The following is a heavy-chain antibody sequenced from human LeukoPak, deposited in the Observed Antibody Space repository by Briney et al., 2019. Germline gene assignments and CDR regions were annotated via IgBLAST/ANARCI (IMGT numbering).Heavy chain of an antibody. J-gene: IGHJ3*02. CDR1: GFTFDDYA. V-gene: IGHV3-9*03. CDR3: AKDRNYELLYAFDI. CDR2: ISWNSNLI. D-gene: IGHD2-2*02. Sequence: GGSLRPSCAVSGFTFDDYAMHWVRQAPGKGLEWVSGISWNSNLIGYADSVKGRFTISRDNAKNSLYLQMNSLRPEDMALYYCAKDRNYELLYAFDIWGQGTMVTVSS.